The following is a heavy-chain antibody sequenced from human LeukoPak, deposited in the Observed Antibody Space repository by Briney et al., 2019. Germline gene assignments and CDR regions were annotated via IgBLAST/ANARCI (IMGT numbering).Heavy chain of an antibody. D-gene: IGHD6-19*01. Sequence: PGGSLRLSCAASGFTFSSYAMSWVRQAPGKGLEWIAFIQYDGNNKYYADSVKGRFTISRDKSKNTLFLQMNSLRTDDSAVYYCPKDRARYSRGWPGLDYWGQGTLVSVSS. CDR2: IQYDGNNK. CDR3: PKDRARYSRGWPGLDY. V-gene: IGHV3-30*02. J-gene: IGHJ4*02. CDR1: GFTFSSYA.